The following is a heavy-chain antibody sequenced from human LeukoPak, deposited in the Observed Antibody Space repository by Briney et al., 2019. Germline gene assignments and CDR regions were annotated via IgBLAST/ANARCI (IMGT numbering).Heavy chain of an antibody. J-gene: IGHJ6*02. CDR2: IYYSGST. CDR3: ASTAPQDCSGGSCYSLRWYYYYGMDV. CDR1: GGSISSSSYY. V-gene: IGHV4-39*01. Sequence: SGTLSLTCTVSGGSISSSSYYWGWIRQPPGKGLEWIGSIYYSGSTYYNPSLKSRVTISVDTSKNQFSLKLSSVTAADTAVYYCASTAPQDCSGGSCYSLRWYYYYGMDVWGQGTTVTVSS. D-gene: IGHD2-15*01.